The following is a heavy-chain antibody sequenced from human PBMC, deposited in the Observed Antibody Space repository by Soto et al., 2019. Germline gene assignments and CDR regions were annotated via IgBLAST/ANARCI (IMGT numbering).Heavy chain of an antibody. Sequence: PSETLSLTCTVSGGSISSYYCSWIRQPPGKGLEWIGYIYYSGSTNYNPSLKSRVTISVDTSKNQFSLKLSSVTAADTAVYYCARESGSYYESSFDYWGQGTLVPVSS. CDR2: IYYSGST. V-gene: IGHV4-59*01. CDR1: GGSISSYY. J-gene: IGHJ4*02. D-gene: IGHD1-26*01. CDR3: ARESGSYYESSFDY.